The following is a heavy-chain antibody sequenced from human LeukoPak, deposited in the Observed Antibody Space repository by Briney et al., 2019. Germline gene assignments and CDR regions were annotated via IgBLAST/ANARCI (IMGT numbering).Heavy chain of an antibody. CDR1: GYSFTSYW. CDR3: ARLRVSWHDAFDI. J-gene: IGHJ3*02. CDR2: IYPGDSDN. Sequence: GESLKISFKGSGYSFTSYWIGWVRQMPGKGVEWMGIIYPGDSDNRYSPSFQGQVTISADKSISTAYLQWSSLKASDTAMYYCARLRVSWHDAFDIRGQGTMVTVSS. D-gene: IGHD6-13*01. V-gene: IGHV5-51*01.